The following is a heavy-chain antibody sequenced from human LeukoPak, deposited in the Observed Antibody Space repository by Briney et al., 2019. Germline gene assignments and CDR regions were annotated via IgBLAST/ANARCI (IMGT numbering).Heavy chain of an antibody. V-gene: IGHV4-4*07. CDR3: ARGRGYCSGDNCYIWFDP. J-gene: IGHJ5*02. CDR1: GGSIRGYY. Sequence: SETLSLTCTVSGGSIRGYYWSWLRQPAGKGLEWIGRIYTSGSTNYNPSLTSRVTMSVDTSKNQLSLKLTSVTAADTAVYYCARGRGYCSGDNCYIWFDPWGQGTLVTVSS. CDR2: IYTSGST. D-gene: IGHD2-15*01.